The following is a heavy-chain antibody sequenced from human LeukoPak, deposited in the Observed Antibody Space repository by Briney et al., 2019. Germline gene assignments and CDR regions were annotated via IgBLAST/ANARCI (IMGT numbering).Heavy chain of an antibody. D-gene: IGHD2-15*01. J-gene: IGHJ6*02. CDR1: GFTFSSYA. Sequence: PAGPLRLSCAASGFTFSSYAMSWVRQAPGKGLEWVSAINGSGGSIYCADSVKGRFTISRDNSKITLYLQMNSLRAEDTAVYYCAKGSYCSGGSCYSVDYYYYGMDVWGQGTTVTVS. CDR3: AKGSYCSGGSCYSVDYYYYGMDV. CDR2: INGSGGSI. V-gene: IGHV3-23*01.